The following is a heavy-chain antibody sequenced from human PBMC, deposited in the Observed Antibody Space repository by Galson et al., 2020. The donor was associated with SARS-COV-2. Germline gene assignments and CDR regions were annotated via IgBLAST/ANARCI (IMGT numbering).Heavy chain of an antibody. D-gene: IGHD3-22*01. V-gene: IGHV3-23*01. CDR1: GFTFSNYV. CDR2: ISGSGGST. J-gene: IGHJ4*02. Sequence: GESLKISCAASGFTFSNYVMRWVRQAPGKGLEWVSAISGSGGSTYYADSVKDRFTISRDNSKNTLFLQMNSLRAEDTAVYYCAKTHSSGSYYFDCWGQGALVTVSS. CDR3: AKTHSSGSYYFDC.